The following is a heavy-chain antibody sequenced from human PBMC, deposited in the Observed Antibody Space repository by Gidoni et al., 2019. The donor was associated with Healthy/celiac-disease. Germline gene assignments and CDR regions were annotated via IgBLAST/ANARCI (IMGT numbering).Heavy chain of an antibody. CDR2: IKKDGSEK. CDR1: GFSFSSDW. J-gene: IGHJ5*02. D-gene: IGHD3-16*01. V-gene: IGHV3-7*03. CDR3: ARGALYWFDP. Sequence: EVQLVESGGGLVHPGGSLSLSCAASGFSFSSDWMSWVRQAPGKGLEWVANIKKDGSEKYYVDSVKGRFTISRDNTKNSLYLQMNSLRVEDTAVYFCARGALYWFDPWGQGTLVTVSS.